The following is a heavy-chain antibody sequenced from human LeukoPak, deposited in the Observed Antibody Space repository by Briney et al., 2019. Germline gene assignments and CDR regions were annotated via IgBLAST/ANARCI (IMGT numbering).Heavy chain of an antibody. J-gene: IGHJ6*04. V-gene: IGHV4-59*01. CDR3: ARDRRDIVVVPAAMDYYYGMDV. Sequence: SETLSLTCTVSGGPISSYYWSWIRQPPGKGLEWIGYIYYSGSTNYNPSLKSRVTISVDTSKNQFSLKLSSVTAADTAVYYCARDRRDIVVVPAAMDYYYGMDVWGKGTTVTVSS. CDR2: IYYSGST. D-gene: IGHD2-2*01. CDR1: GGPISSYY.